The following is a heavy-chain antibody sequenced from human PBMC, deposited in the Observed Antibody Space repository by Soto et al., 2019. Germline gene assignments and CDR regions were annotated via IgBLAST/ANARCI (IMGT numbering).Heavy chain of an antibody. CDR2: ISGSGGST. Sequence: GGSLRLSCAASGFTVSSYAMSWVRQAPGKGLEWVSAISGSGGSTYYADSVKGRFTISRDNSKNTLYLQMNSLRAEDTAVYYCAKDQCPADWYFDLWGRGTLVTVSS. J-gene: IGHJ2*01. CDR1: GFTVSSYA. D-gene: IGHD6-25*01. CDR3: AKDQCPADWYFDL. V-gene: IGHV3-23*01.